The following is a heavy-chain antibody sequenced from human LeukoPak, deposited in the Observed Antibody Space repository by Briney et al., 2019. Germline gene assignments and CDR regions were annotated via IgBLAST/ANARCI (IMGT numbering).Heavy chain of an antibody. CDR3: ARARGAVAIDY. CDR1: GGSFSGYY. CDR2: INHSGST. Sequence: PSETLSLTCAVYGGSFSGYYWTWIRQPPGKGLEWIGEINHSGSTNYNPSLKSRLTISVDTSKNQFSLKLSSVTAADTAVYYCARARGAVAIDYWGQGTLVTVSS. J-gene: IGHJ4*02. D-gene: IGHD6-19*01. V-gene: IGHV4-34*01.